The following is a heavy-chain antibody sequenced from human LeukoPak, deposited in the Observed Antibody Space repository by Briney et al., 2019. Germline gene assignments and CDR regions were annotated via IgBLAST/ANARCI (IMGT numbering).Heavy chain of an antibody. V-gene: IGHV1-2*02. Sequence: ASVKVSCKASGYTFTGYYMHWVRQAPGQGLEWMGWINPNSGGANYAQKFQGRVTMTRDTSISTAYMELRSLRSDDTAVYYCARDGFSVTTAVDYWGQGTLVTVSS. J-gene: IGHJ4*02. CDR3: ARDGFSVTTAVDY. CDR2: INPNSGGA. D-gene: IGHD4-17*01. CDR1: GYTFTGYY.